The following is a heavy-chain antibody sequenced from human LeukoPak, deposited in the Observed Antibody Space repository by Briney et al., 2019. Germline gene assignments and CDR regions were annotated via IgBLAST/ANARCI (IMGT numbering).Heavy chain of an antibody. D-gene: IGHD3-16*01. CDR1: GGSISPYY. CDR3: ARGEVGDYFDY. Sequence: SETLSLTCTVSGGSISPYYWSWIRQTPGKGLEWIGYILYSGTTTNYSPSLKSRVTISVDTSKNQFSLKLSSVTAADTAVYYCARGEVGDYFDYWGQGTLVTVSS. V-gene: IGHV4-59*08. CDR2: ILYSGTTT. J-gene: IGHJ4*02.